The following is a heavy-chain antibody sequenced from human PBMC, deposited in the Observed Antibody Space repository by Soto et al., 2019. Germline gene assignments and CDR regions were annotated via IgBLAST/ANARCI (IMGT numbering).Heavy chain of an antibody. V-gene: IGHV4-34*01. CDR2: INHSVST. CDR1: FGSFSGYY. D-gene: IGHD2-2*01. CDR3: ARGRDIRGYCSSTSCYFLDY. Sequence: PSQTLSLTCSFYFGSFSGYYLSLILQPPFKLLEFIWEINHSVSTNYNPSLKSRVTISVDTSKNQFSLKLSSVTAADTAVYYCARGRDIRGYCSSTSCYFLDYWGQGTLVTVSS. J-gene: IGHJ4*02.